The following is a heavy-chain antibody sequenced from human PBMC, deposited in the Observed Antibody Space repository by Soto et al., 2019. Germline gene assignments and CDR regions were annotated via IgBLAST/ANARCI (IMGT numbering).Heavy chain of an antibody. D-gene: IGHD1-26*01. V-gene: IGHV5-10-1*01. Sequence: PGESLKISCKGSGYSFTSYWISWVRQMPGKGLEWMGRIDPSDSYTNYSPSFQGHVTISADKSISTAYLQWSSLKASDTAMYYCARYLRCGNYYYYGMDVWGQGTTVTVSS. J-gene: IGHJ6*02. CDR2: IDPSDSYT. CDR3: ARYLRCGNYYYYGMDV. CDR1: GYSFTSYW.